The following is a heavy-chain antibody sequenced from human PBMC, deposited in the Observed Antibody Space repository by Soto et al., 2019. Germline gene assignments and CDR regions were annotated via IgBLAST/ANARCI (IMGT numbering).Heavy chain of an antibody. V-gene: IGHV3-23*01. CDR2: ITGSGAIT. J-gene: IGHJ6*02. CDR3: ARDVWETTSMYYGLDV. Sequence: GGSLRLSCAASGFTFSSYAMSWVRLAPGKGMEWVSGITGSGAITYYTDSVKGRFTISRDNSKNTLYLQMHSLRAEDTAVYYCARDVWETTSMYYGLDVWGLGTTVTVSS. D-gene: IGHD1-26*01. CDR1: GFTFSSYA.